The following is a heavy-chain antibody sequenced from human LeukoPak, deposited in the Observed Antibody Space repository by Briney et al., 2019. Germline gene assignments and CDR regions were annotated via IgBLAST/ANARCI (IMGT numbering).Heavy chain of an antibody. Sequence: GGSLRLSCAASGFTISDYWMSWVRQAPGKGLEWVANIKEDGSEKNYVDSAKGRFTISRDNAKNSLYLQMNSLRAEDTAVYYCARDPSYYYGSGNWFDPWGQGTLVTVSS. CDR2: IKEDGSEK. D-gene: IGHD3-10*01. J-gene: IGHJ5*02. V-gene: IGHV3-7*01. CDR1: GFTISDYW. CDR3: ARDPSYYYGSGNWFDP.